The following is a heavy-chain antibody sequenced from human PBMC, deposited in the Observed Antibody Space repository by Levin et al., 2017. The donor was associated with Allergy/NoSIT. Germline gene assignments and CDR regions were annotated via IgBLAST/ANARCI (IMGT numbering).Heavy chain of an antibody. Sequence: AGGSLRLSCAASGFTVSSNYMSWVRQAPGKGLEWVSVIYSGGITYYADSVKGRFTISRDNSKNTLYLQMNSLRAEDTAVYYCARGHYGPYYFDYWGQGTLVTVSS. V-gene: IGHV3-53*01. J-gene: IGHJ4*02. CDR2: IYSGGIT. CDR3: ARGHYGPYYFDY. D-gene: IGHD4-17*01. CDR1: GFTVSSNY.